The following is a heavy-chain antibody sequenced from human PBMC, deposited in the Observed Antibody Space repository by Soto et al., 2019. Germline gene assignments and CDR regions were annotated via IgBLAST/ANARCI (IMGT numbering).Heavy chain of an antibody. V-gene: IGHV1-69*02. J-gene: IGHJ6*02. CDR2: IIPILGIA. D-gene: IGHD2-21*01. CDR3: ARRRYCGYDCYHKHYYGMDV. Sequence: ASVKVSCKASGGTFSSYTISWVRQAPGQGLEWMGRIIPILGIANYAQKFQGRVTITADKSTSTAYMELSSLRSEDTAVYYCARRRYCGYDCYHKHYYGMDVWGQGTTVTVSS. CDR1: GGTFSSYT.